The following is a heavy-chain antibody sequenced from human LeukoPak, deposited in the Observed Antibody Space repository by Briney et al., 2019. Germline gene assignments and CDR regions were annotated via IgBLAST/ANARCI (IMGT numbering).Heavy chain of an antibody. Sequence: SETLSLTCAVYGGSFSGYYWSWIRQPPGKGLEWIGEINHSGSTNYNPSLKSRVTISVDTSKNQFSLRLSSVTAADTAVYYCARDRVYYYDSSGYKGFDYWGQGTLVTVSS. CDR3: ARDRVYYYDSSGYKGFDY. CDR1: GGSFSGYY. V-gene: IGHV4-34*01. D-gene: IGHD3-22*01. J-gene: IGHJ4*02. CDR2: INHSGST.